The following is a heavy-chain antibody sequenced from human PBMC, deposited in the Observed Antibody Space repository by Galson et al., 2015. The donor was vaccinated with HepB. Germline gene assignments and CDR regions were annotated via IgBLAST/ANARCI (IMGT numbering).Heavy chain of an antibody. CDR2: IRSKANSYAT. D-gene: IGHD3-22*01. CDR3: TRPSSASTAGATLIDY. V-gene: IGHV3-73*01. CDR1: GFTFSGSA. Sequence: LRLSCAASGFTFSGSAMHWVRQASGKGLEWVGRIRSKANSYATAYAASVKGRFTISRDDSKNTAYLQMNSLKTEDTAVYYCTRPSSASTAGATLIDYWGQGTLVTVSS. J-gene: IGHJ4*02.